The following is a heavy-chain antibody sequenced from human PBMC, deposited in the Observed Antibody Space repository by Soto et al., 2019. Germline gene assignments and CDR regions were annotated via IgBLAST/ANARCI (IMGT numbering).Heavy chain of an antibody. CDR1: GGSISSGDYY. Sequence: SETLSLTCTVSGGSISSGDYYWSWIRQPPGKGLGWIGYIHYRGSTFYNTSLKSRVIISVDTSRNQFSLKLTSVTAADTAVYYCARDSNGYTFIDYWGQGILVTVSS. D-gene: IGHD5-12*01. CDR3: ARDSNGYTFIDY. V-gene: IGHV4-30-4*01. J-gene: IGHJ4*02. CDR2: IHYRGST.